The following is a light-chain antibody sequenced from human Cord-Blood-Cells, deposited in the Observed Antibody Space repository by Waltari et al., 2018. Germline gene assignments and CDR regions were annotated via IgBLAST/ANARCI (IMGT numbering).Light chain of an antibody. Sequence: QSALTQTASASGSPGPSITISCTGSSRDVGSYNLVSWYQQHPGKAPKLMIYEVSKRPSGVSNRFSGSKSGNTASLTISGLQAEDEADYYCCSYAGSSTYVFGTGTKVTVL. V-gene: IGLV2-23*02. CDR3: CSYAGSSTYV. J-gene: IGLJ1*01. CDR2: EVS. CDR1: SRDVGSYNL.